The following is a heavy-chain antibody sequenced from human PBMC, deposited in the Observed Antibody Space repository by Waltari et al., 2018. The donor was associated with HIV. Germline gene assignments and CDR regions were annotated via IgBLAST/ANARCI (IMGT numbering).Heavy chain of an antibody. J-gene: IGHJ4*02. CDR3: ARDSGPYYYDSSGYASFDY. CDR2: ISSSSSYI. D-gene: IGHD3-22*01. Sequence: LEWVSSISSSSSYISYADSVKGRFTISRDNAKNSLYLQMNSLRAEDTAVYYCARDSGPYYYDSSGYASFDYWGQGTLVTVSS. V-gene: IGHV3-21*01.